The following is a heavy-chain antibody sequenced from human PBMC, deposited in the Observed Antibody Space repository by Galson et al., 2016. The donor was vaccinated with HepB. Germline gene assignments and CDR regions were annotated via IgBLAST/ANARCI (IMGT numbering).Heavy chain of an antibody. Sequence: SLRLPCAASGFTFSNSAMSWVRQAPGKGLEWVSIITDSGHDTYYADPLKGRFTISRDNSRNTMYLQMNGLRVEDTAVYYCARSPASGWSTDFFDYWGLGTLVTVSS. D-gene: IGHD6-19*01. J-gene: IGHJ4*02. CDR1: GFTFSNSA. CDR3: ARSPASGWSTDFFDY. CDR2: ITDSGHDT. V-gene: IGHV3-23*01.